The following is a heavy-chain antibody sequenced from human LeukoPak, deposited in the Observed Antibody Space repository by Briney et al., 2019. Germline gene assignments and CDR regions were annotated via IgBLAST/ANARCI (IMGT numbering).Heavy chain of an antibody. CDR3: ARGARIAARPGHYYYMDV. CDR2: TYYRSKWYN. CDR1: GDSVSSNSAA. V-gene: IGHV6-1*01. D-gene: IGHD6-6*01. J-gene: IGHJ6*03. Sequence: SQTLSLTCPISGDSVSSNSAAWNWIRQSPSRGLEWLGRTYYRSKWYNDYAVSVKSRITINPDTSKNQFSLQLNSVTPEDTAVYYCARGARIAARPGHYYYMDVWGKGTTVTVSS.